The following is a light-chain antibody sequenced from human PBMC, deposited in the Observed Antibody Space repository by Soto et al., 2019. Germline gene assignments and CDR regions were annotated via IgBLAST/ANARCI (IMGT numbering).Light chain of an antibody. CDR1: SSDIGGYKY. CDR3: SSYACSTALV. Sequence: QSALTQPASVSGSPGQSITISCTGTSSDIGGYKYVSWYQQHPGKAPKIMIYEVSKRPSGVSNRFSGSKSGSTASLTISGLQAEDEADYYCSSYACSTALVFGGGTKLTVL. J-gene: IGLJ2*01. CDR2: EVS. V-gene: IGLV2-14*01.